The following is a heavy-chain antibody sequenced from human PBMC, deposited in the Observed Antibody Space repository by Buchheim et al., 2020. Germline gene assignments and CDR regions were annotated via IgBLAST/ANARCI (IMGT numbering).Heavy chain of an antibody. CDR1: GFTFSSFG. CDR3: AQDPWPQGIQYYGIYV. D-gene: IGHD5-18*01. J-gene: IGHJ6*01. Sequence: QVQLVESGGDVVQPGRSLTLSCAAFGFTFSSFGMHWVRQAPGKGLEWVAVISHHGSNTYYEDSVKGRFTISRDNSKNTVYLQMNSLRVEDTAIYYCAQDPWPQGIQYYGIYVWGQGTT. V-gene: IGHV3-30*18. CDR2: ISHHGSNT.